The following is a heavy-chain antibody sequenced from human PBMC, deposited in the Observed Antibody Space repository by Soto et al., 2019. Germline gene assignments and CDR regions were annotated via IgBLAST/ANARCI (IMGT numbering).Heavy chain of an antibody. D-gene: IGHD3-10*01. Sequence: GGSLRLSXAASGFTFSSYAMSWVRQAPGKGLEWVAAIGGTDGKTYYADSVKGRFTISRDNSENTLYLQMSRLRAEDTAVYFCAKGMFSSSPAAAGSFDYWGQGALVTVSS. V-gene: IGHV3-23*01. CDR2: IGGTDGKT. CDR1: GFTFSSYA. CDR3: AKGMFSSSPAAAGSFDY. J-gene: IGHJ4*02.